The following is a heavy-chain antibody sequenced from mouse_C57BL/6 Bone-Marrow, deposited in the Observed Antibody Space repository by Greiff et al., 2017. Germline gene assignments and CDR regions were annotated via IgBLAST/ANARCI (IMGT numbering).Heavy chain of an antibody. CDR3: ARPYYSNYWYFDV. CDR1: GYTFTSYW. CDR2: IYPGSGST. D-gene: IGHD2-5*01. J-gene: IGHJ1*03. V-gene: IGHV1-55*01. Sequence: QVQLQQPGAELVKPGASVKMSCKASGYTFTSYWITWVKQRPGQGLEWIGDIYPGSGSTKDNEKFKSKATMTVDTSSSTAYMQLSSLTSEDSSVYYCARPYYSNYWYFDVWCTGTTVTVSS.